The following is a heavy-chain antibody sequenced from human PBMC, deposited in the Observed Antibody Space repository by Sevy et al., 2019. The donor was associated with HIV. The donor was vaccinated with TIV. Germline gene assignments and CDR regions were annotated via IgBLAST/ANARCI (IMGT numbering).Heavy chain of an antibody. D-gene: IGHD1-1*01. Sequence: ASVRVSCKASGYTFTGYYMHWVRQAPGQGLEWMGRINPNSGGTNYAQKFQGRVTMTRDTSISTAYMELSRLRSDDTAVYYCAIGQLADNGFDIWGQGTMVTVSS. CDR1: GYTFTGYY. V-gene: IGHV1-2*06. CDR3: AIGQLADNGFDI. J-gene: IGHJ3*02. CDR2: INPNSGGT.